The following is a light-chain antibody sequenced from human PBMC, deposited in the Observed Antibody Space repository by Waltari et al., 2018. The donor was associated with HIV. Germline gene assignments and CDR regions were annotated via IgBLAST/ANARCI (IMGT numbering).Light chain of an antibody. Sequence: IQMTQSPSSVSASVGDRVTITCRASPGISSWLAWYQQKPGKAPKLLIYAASSLQSGVPSRLSGSGSGTDFTLTISSLQPEDFATYYCQQANSFPPGFGPGTKVDIK. CDR2: AAS. V-gene: IGKV1-12*01. J-gene: IGKJ3*01. CDR1: PGISSW. CDR3: QQANSFPPG.